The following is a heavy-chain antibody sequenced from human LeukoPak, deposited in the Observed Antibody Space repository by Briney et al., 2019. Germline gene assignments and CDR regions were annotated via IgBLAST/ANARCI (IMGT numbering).Heavy chain of an antibody. CDR2: INPNSGGT. D-gene: IGHD2-2*02. V-gene: IGHV1-2*02. CDR3: ARVKPLGCSSTSCYNAFDI. Sequence: ASVKVSCKASGYTFIGYYMHWVRQAPGQGLEWMGWINPNSGGTNYAQKFQGRVTMTRDTSISTAYMELSRLRSDDTAVYYCARVKPLGCSSTSCYNAFDIWVQGTMVTVSS. J-gene: IGHJ3*02. CDR1: GYTFIGYY.